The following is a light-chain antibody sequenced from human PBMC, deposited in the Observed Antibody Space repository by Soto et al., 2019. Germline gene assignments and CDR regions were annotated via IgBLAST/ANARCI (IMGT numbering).Light chain of an antibody. Sequence: QSVLTQPPSASGTPGQRVTISCSGSSSNIGSNYAYWYQQLPGSAPKLLIYRNNQRPSGVPGRFSGSKSGTSASLAISGLRSEDEADYYCAAWDDSLSGPWVFGGGTKLTVL. CDR3: AAWDDSLSGPWV. CDR2: RNN. J-gene: IGLJ3*02. CDR1: SSNIGSNY. V-gene: IGLV1-47*01.